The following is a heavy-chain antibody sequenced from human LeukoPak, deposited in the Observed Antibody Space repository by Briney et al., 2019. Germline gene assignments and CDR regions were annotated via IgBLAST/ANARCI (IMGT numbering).Heavy chain of an antibody. CDR3: ARTQSQSGSYRYYFGC. CDR2: SYTSGST. V-gene: IGHV4-4*07. CDR1: GGSIRSYY. J-gene: IGHJ4*02. Sequence: PSETLSLTCTVSGGSIRSYYWSGIRQPAGKGLDWSGRSYTSGSTNYNPSLKSRVTMSVDTSKNQFSLKLSSVTAADTAVYYCARTQSQSGSYRYYFGCWGQGTLVTVSS. D-gene: IGHD1-26*01.